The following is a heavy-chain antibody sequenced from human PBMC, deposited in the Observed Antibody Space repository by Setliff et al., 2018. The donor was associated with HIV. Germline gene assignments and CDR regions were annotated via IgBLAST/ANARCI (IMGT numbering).Heavy chain of an antibody. Sequence: SETLSLTCTVSGGSISSGTYFWSWIRQPPGKGLEWIGEIFHGGNTNYSPSLESRVTLSVDKSKNQFSLRLSSVTAADTAVYYCATLAAAGESYDYWGQGSLVTVSS. CDR1: GGSISSGTYF. J-gene: IGHJ4*02. V-gene: IGHV4-61*05. CDR3: ATLAAAGESYDY. CDR2: IFHGGNT. D-gene: IGHD6-13*01.